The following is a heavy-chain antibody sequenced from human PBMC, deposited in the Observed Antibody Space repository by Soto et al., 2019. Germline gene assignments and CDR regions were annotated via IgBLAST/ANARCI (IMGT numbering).Heavy chain of an antibody. D-gene: IGHD3-16*01. CDR3: ARQPPTYYDYICGSLLTGDY. CDR2: IWYDGSNK. CDR1: GFTFSSYG. V-gene: IGHV3-33*01. J-gene: IGHJ4*02. Sequence: QVQLVESGGGVVQPGRSLRLSCAASGFTFSSYGMHWVRQAPGKGLEWVAVIWYDGSNKYYADSVKGRFTISRDNSKNTLYLQMNSLRAEDTAVYYCARQPPTYYDYICGSLLTGDYWGQGTLVTVSS.